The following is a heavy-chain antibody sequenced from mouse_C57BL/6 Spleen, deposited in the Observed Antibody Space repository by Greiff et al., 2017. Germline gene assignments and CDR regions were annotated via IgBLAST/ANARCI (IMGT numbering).Heavy chain of an antibody. D-gene: IGHD1-1*01. Sequence: QVQLQQSGPELVKPGASVKISCKASGYAFSSSWMNWVKQRPGKGLEWIGRIYPGAGDTNYNGKFKGKATLTADKSSSTAYMQLSSLTSEDSAVYFCASYSPYYGSSCGWYFDVWGTGTTVTVSS. V-gene: IGHV1-82*01. CDR3: ASYSPYYGSSCGWYFDV. CDR1: GYAFSSSW. CDR2: IYPGAGDT. J-gene: IGHJ1*03.